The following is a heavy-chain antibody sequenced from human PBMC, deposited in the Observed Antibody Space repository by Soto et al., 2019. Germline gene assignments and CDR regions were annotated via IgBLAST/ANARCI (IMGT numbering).Heavy chain of an antibody. CDR1: GFTFSSYG. V-gene: IGHV3-33*01. J-gene: IGHJ4*02. Sequence: ESGGGVVQPGRSLRLSCAASGFTFSSYGMHWVRQAPGKGLEWVAVIWYDGSNKYYADSVKGRFTISRDNSKNTLYLQMNSLRAEDTAVYYCARDLGVLRFLEWFIDYWGQGTLVTVSS. CDR3: ARDLGVLRFLEWFIDY. D-gene: IGHD3-3*01. CDR2: IWYDGSNK.